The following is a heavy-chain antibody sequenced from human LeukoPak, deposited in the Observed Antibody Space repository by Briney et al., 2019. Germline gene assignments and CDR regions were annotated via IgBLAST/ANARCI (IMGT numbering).Heavy chain of an antibody. CDR1: GYSFTNYW. D-gene: IGHD6-19*01. CDR2: FSPGDSDS. Sequence: GASLKISCKGSGYSFTNYWIGWVRQMPGKDLEWMGIFSPGDSDSRYSPSFRGQVTISADKSISTVYLQWSSLKASDTAMYYCARLASAWNFDYWGQGTLITVSS. J-gene: IGHJ4*02. CDR3: ARLASAWNFDY. V-gene: IGHV5-51*01.